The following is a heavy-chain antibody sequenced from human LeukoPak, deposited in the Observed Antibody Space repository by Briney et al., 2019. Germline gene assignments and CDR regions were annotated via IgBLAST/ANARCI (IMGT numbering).Heavy chain of an antibody. V-gene: IGHV3-48*01. CDR2: ISSSSSTI. CDR1: GFTFSSYS. Sequence: GGSLRLSCAASGFTFSSYSMNWVRQAPGKGLEWISYISSSSSTIYYTDSVKGRFNISRDNAKNTLHLQMNSLRAEDTAVYYCAKAIVVVVASGIDYWGQGTLVTVSS. D-gene: IGHD2-15*01. J-gene: IGHJ4*02. CDR3: AKAIVVVVASGIDY.